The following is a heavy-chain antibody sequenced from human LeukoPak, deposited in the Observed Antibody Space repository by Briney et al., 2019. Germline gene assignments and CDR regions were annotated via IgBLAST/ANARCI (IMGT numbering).Heavy chain of an antibody. CDR3: ARSLGLAMPFFDL. J-gene: IGHJ2*01. V-gene: IGHV1-69*05. CDR2: IIPIFGTA. CDR1: GGTFSSYA. Sequence: AASVKVSCKASGGTFSSYAISWVRQAPGQGLEWMGGIIPIFGTANYAQKFQGRVTITTDESTSTAYMELSSLRSEDTAVYYCARSLGLAMPFFDLWGRGTLVTVSS. D-gene: IGHD2-2*01.